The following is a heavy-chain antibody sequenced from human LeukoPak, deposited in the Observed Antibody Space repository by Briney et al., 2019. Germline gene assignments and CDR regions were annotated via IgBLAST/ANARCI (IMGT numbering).Heavy chain of an antibody. CDR2: IYHSGST. Sequence: SETLSLTCAVSGGSISSSNWWSWVRQPPGKGLEWIGEIYHSGSTNYNPSLKSRVTISVDTSKNQFSLKLSSVTAADTAVYYCARALGGWFDPWGQGTLVTVSS. CDR1: GGSISSSNW. D-gene: IGHD3-16*01. J-gene: IGHJ5*02. CDR3: ARALGGWFDP. V-gene: IGHV4-4*02.